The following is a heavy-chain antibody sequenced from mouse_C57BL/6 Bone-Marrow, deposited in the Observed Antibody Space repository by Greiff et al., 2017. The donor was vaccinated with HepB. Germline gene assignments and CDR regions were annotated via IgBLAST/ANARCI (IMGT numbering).Heavy chain of an antibody. CDR1: GYSFSSYW. D-gene: IGHD2-3*01. J-gene: IGHJ2*01. CDR3: AREAYDGYSFDY. V-gene: IGHV1-80*01. CDR2: IYPGDGDT. Sequence: VQLQQSGAELVKPGASVKISCKASGYSFSSYWMNWVKQRPGKGLEWIGQIYPGDGDTNYNGKFKGKATLTADKSSSTAYMQLSSLTSEDSAVYFCAREAYDGYSFDYWGQGTTLTVSS.